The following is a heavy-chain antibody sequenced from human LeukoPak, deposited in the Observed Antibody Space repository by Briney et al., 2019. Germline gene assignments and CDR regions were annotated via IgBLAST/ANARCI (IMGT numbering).Heavy chain of an antibody. J-gene: IGHJ4*02. CDR1: GGSISNSY. Sequence: SETLSLTCTVSGGSISNSYWSWIRQPPGKGLERIAYIYYTGNTKYNPSLKSRVTISVDTSKNQFSLKLSSVTAADTAVYYCARDSGSSPTFDYWGQGTLVTVSS. CDR3: ARDSGSSPTFDY. CDR2: IYYTGNT. V-gene: IGHV4-59*01. D-gene: IGHD1-26*01.